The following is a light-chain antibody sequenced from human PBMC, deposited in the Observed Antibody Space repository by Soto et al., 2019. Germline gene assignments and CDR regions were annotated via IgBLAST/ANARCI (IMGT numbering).Light chain of an antibody. V-gene: IGLV1-51*01. CDR2: DDN. CDR3: GSWDSSLSAYV. CDR1: SSNIGGNS. J-gene: IGLJ1*01. Sequence: VLTQPPSVSADPGQKVTISCSGSSSNIGGNSVSWYQQLPGTAPKLLIYDDNKRPSGIPDRFSGSKSGTSATLGITGFQTGDEADYYCGSWDSSLSAYVFGAGTKVTVL.